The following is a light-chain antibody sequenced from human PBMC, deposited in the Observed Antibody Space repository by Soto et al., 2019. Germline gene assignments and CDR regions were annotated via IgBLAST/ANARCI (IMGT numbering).Light chain of an antibody. CDR1: QSVSTSY. V-gene: IGKV3-20*01. J-gene: IGKJ2*01. CDR2: GAS. Sequence: EIVLTQSPGTLSLSPGEPATPSCRASQSVSTSYLSWYQQKPGQAPRLLIYGASSRATGIPDRFSGSGSGTDFTLTISRLEPEDFAVYFCQHYGRSPPYTFGQGTKLDIK. CDR3: QHYGRSPPYT.